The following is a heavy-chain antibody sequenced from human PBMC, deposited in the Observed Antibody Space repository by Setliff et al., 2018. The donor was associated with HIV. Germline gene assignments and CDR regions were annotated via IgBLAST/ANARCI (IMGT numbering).Heavy chain of an antibody. CDR2: ISSTSTYT. Sequence: SLRLSCAASGFTFSSYNMNWVRQTPGKGLGWVSSISSTSTYTYYADSLKGRFTTSRDNAKNSLYLQMNSLRAEDTAVYYCARILSSRGIIEAYYYAMDVWGQGTTVTVSS. V-gene: IGHV3-21*06. J-gene: IGHJ6*02. CDR3: ARILSSRGIIEAYYYAMDV. CDR1: GFTFSSYN. D-gene: IGHD3-10*01.